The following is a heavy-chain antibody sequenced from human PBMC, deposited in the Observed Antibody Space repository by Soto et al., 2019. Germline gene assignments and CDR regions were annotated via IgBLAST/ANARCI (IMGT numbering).Heavy chain of an antibody. CDR1: GFSFRSYS. D-gene: IGHD3-22*01. J-gene: IGHJ4*02. CDR2: ISSSSII. Sequence: GGTLRLSCAASGFSFRSYSMNWVRLAPGKGLECISYISSSSIIYYADSVKGRFTISRDNAKNSLYLQMNSLRDEDTAVYYCARDSPNYYDSSGSPRPTTDYWGQGTLVTAPQ. CDR3: ARDSPNYYDSSGSPRPTTDY. V-gene: IGHV3-48*02.